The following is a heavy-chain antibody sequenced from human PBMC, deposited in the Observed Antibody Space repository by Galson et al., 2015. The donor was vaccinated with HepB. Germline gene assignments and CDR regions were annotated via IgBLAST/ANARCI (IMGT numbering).Heavy chain of an antibody. CDR1: GYSFTSYW. Sequence: QSGAEVKKPGESLRISCKGSGYSFTSYWISWVRQMPGKGLEWMGRIDPSDSYTNYSPSFQGHVTISADKSISTAYLQWSSLKASDTAMYYCARHSHCSSTSCPYGYWGQGTLVTVSS. CDR2: IDPSDSYT. CDR3: ARHSHCSSTSCPYGY. J-gene: IGHJ4*02. V-gene: IGHV5-10-1*01. D-gene: IGHD2-2*01.